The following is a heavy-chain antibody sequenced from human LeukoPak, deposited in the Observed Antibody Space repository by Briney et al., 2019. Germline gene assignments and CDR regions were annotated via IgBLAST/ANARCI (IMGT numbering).Heavy chain of an antibody. CDR2: IYHSGST. J-gene: IGHJ4*02. D-gene: IGHD6-13*01. CDR1: GGSISSSNW. V-gene: IGHV4-4*02. Sequence: PSGTLSLTCAVSGGSISSSNWWSWVRQPQGKGLEWIGEIYHSGSTNYNPSLKSRVTISVDKSKNQFSLKLSSVTAADTAVYYCARARGIGYSSSWYVGWGQGTLVPVSS. CDR3: ARARGIGYSSSWYVG.